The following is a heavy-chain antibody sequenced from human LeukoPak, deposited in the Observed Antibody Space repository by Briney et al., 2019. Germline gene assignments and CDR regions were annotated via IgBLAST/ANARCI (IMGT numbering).Heavy chain of an antibody. V-gene: IGHV5-51*01. Sequence: GESLKISCKGSGYSFTSYWIGWVRQMPGKGLEWMGIIYPGDSDTRYSPSFQGQVTISADKSISTAYLQWSSLKASDTAMYYCARQHCSGGSCHLLKHYTYGYLNYFDYWGQGTLVTVSS. CDR1: GYSFTSYW. D-gene: IGHD2-15*01. CDR3: ARQHCSGGSCHLLKHYTYGYLNYFDY. CDR2: IYPGDSDT. J-gene: IGHJ4*02.